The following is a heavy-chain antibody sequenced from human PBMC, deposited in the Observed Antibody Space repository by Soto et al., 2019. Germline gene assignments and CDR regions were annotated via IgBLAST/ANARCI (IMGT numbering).Heavy chain of an antibody. V-gene: IGHV3-23*01. Sequence: EVQLLESGGGLVQPGGSLRLSCAASGFTFSSYAMSWVRQAPGKGLEWVSAISGSGGSTYYADSVKGRFTISRDNSKHPLYLQMNSLRAEDTAVYYCAKDQPVTSCRLGYWGQGTLVTVSS. D-gene: IGHD4-17*01. CDR2: ISGSGGST. CDR3: AKDQPVTSCRLGY. CDR1: GFTFSSYA. J-gene: IGHJ4*02.